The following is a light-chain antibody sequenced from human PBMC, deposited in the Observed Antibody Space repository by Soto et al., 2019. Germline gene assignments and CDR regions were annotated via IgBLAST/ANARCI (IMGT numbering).Light chain of an antibody. CDR1: QGISNY. Sequence: DIQMTQSPSSLSASVGDRVTITCRASQGISNYLAWYQQKPGKVPKLLIYAASTLKSGVPSRFSGSVSGTDFTLTISRLQTEDVATCYSQKYNFTPRTFSQGTKLEIK. CDR2: AAS. V-gene: IGKV1-27*01. J-gene: IGKJ1*01. CDR3: QKYNFTPRT.